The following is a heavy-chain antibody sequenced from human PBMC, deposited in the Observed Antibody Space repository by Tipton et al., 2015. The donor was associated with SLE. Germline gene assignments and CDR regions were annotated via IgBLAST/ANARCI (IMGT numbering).Heavy chain of an antibody. CDR1: GFAFSSYA. Sequence: SLRLSCAASGFAFSSYAMSWVRQAPGKGLEWVSVISDGGGSTFYADSVKGRFTISRDNSKNTLYLQMNSLRAEDTAVYYCAKASDYGDYLYWYFDLWGRGTLVTVSS. CDR3: AKASDYGDYLYWYFDL. CDR2: ISDGGGST. V-gene: IGHV3-23*01. J-gene: IGHJ2*01. D-gene: IGHD4-17*01.